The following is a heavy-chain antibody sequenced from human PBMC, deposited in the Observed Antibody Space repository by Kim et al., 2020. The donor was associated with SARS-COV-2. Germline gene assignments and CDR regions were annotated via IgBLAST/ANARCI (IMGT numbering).Heavy chain of an antibody. D-gene: IGHD3-10*01. CDR3: ARDYYGSGTTPGNWFDP. J-gene: IGHJ5*02. CDR1: GGSISSSSYY. V-gene: IGHV4-39*07. CDR2: IYYSGST. Sequence: SETLSLTCTVSGGSISSSSYYWGWIRQPPGKGLEWIGSIYYSGSTYYNPSLKSRVTISVDTSKNQFSLKLSSVTAADTAVYYCARDYYGSGTTPGNWFDPWGQGTLVTVSS.